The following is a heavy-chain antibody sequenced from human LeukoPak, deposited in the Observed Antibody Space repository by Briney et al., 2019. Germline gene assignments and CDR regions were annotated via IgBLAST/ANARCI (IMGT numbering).Heavy chain of an antibody. CDR3: ASLTNYDFWSGTVDY. CDR2: INSDGSST. V-gene: IGHV3-74*01. CDR1: GFTLSSYW. J-gene: IGHJ4*02. D-gene: IGHD3-3*01. Sequence: GGSLRLSCAASGFTLSSYWMPWVRQSPGKGLVWVSRINSDGSSTRYADSVKGRFTISRDNAKNTLNLQMNSLRAEDTAVYYCASLTNYDFWSGTVDYWGQGTLVTVSS.